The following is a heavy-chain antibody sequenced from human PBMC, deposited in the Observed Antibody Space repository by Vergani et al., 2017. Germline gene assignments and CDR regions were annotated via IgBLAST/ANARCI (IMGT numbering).Heavy chain of an antibody. Sequence: QVLLQQWGAGLLKPSETLSLTCAVYGVSFSGYYWSWIRQPPGRGLEWIGEINHSGSTNYNPSLKSRVTISIDTSKNQFSLKMSSLTAADTAVYYCASDRRFRVSYVHLELWGQGALVNVSS. CDR2: INHSGST. D-gene: IGHD3-10*01. CDR1: GVSFSGYY. J-gene: IGHJ4*02. CDR3: ASDRRFRVSYVHLEL. V-gene: IGHV4-34*01.